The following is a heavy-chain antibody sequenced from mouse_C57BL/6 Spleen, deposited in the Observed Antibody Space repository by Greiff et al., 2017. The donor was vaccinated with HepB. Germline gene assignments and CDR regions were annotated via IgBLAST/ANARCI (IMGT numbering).Heavy chain of an antibody. J-gene: IGHJ4*01. D-gene: IGHD2-1*01. V-gene: IGHV1-18*01. Sequence: EVQLQQSGPELVKPGASVKIPCKASGYTFTDYNMDWVKQSHGKSLEWIGDINPNNGGTIYNQKFKGKATLTVDKSSSTAYMELRSLTSEDTAVYYCARKIYYGNYVYAMDYWGQGTSVTVSS. CDR3: ARKIYYGNYVYAMDY. CDR1: GYTFTDYN. CDR2: INPNNGGT.